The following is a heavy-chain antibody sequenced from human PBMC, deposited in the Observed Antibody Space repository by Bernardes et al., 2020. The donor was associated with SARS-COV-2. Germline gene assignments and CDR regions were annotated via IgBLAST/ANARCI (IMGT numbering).Heavy chain of an antibody. CDR2: IYTSGST. Sequence: ETLSLTCTVSGGSISSYYWSWIRQPAGKGLEWIGRIYTSGSTNYNPSLKSRVTMSVDTSKNQFSLKLSSVTAADTAVYYCARVNPIMIVVAGDGANDAFDIWGQGTMVTVSS. V-gene: IGHV4-4*07. D-gene: IGHD3-22*01. CDR3: ARVNPIMIVVAGDGANDAFDI. CDR1: GGSISSYY. J-gene: IGHJ3*02.